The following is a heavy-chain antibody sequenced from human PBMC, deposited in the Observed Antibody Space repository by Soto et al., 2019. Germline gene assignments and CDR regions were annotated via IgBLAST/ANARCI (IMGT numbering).Heavy chain of an antibody. J-gene: IGHJ4*02. CDR3: ASSYDYVWGSYRSLDYFDY. V-gene: IGHV4-4*02. CDR2: IYHSGST. Sequence: QVQLQESGPGLVKPSGTLSLTCAVSGGSISSSNWWSWVRQPPGKGLEWIGEIYHSGSTNYNPSLKSRVTISVDKSKNQFSLKLSAVTAADTAVYYCASSYDYVWGSYRSLDYFDYWGQGTLVTVSS. CDR1: GGSISSSNW. D-gene: IGHD3-16*02.